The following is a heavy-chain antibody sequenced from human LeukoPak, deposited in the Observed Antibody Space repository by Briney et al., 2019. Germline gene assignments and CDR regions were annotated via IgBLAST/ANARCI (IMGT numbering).Heavy chain of an antibody. Sequence: MAGGSLRLSCAASGFTFSSQSMNWVRQAPGKGLEWVSSTSSSSNYIYYADSLKGRFTISRDNAKNSLSLQMNSLRAEDTAVYYCAREGLYGSGSYYRAFDVWGQGTMVTVSS. D-gene: IGHD3-10*01. CDR3: AREGLYGSGSYYRAFDV. V-gene: IGHV3-21*01. CDR2: TSSSSNYI. J-gene: IGHJ3*01. CDR1: GFTFSSQS.